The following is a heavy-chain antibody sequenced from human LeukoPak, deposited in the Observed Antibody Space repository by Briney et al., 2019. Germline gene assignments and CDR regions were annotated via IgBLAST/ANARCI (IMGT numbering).Heavy chain of an antibody. CDR1: GGSISSYY. CDR3: ARITMVRGVVFDY. Sequence: PSETLSLTCTVSGGSISSYYWSWLRQPPGKGLEWIGYIYYSGSTNYNPSLKSRVTISVDTSKNQFSLKLSSVTAADTAVYYCARITMVRGVVFDYWGQGTLVTVSS. V-gene: IGHV4-59*08. J-gene: IGHJ4*02. CDR2: IYYSGST. D-gene: IGHD3-10*01.